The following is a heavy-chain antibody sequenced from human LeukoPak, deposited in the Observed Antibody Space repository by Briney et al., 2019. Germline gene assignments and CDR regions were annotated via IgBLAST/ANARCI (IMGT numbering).Heavy chain of an antibody. CDR3: ARGGYYYMDV. V-gene: IGHV4-34*01. CDR1: GGSFSGYY. CDR2: INHSGST. J-gene: IGHJ6*03. Sequence: PSETLSLTCAVYGGSFSGYYWSWIRQPPGKGLEWIGEINHSGSTNYNPSLKSRVTISVDTSKNQFSLKLSSVTAADTAVYYCARGGYYYMDVWGKGTTVIVSS.